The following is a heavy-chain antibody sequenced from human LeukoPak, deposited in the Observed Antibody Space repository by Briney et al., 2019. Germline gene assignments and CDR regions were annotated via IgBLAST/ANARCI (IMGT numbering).Heavy chain of an antibody. CDR3: ARVGDSRNFDY. D-gene: IGHD2-21*02. V-gene: IGHV4-4*02. J-gene: IGHJ4*02. Sequence: NPSETLSLTCAVSGGSISSSNWWSWVRQPPGKGLEWIGEIYHSGSTNYHPSLKSRATISVDKSKNQFSLKLSSVTAADTAVYYCARVGDSRNFDYWGQGTLVTVSS. CDR1: GGSISSSNW. CDR2: IYHSGST.